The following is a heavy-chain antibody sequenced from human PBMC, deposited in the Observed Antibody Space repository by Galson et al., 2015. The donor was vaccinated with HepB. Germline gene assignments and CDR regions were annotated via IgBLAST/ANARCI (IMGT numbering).Heavy chain of an antibody. Sequence: SLRLSCAASGFTFSGYEMNWVRQAPGKGLEWVSYISSRGSTIYYADSVKGRFTISRDNAKNSLYLQMNYLRAEDTAVYYCARTDCSGGSCYGPGYYGMDVWGQGTTVTVSS. D-gene: IGHD2-15*01. J-gene: IGHJ6*02. V-gene: IGHV3-48*03. CDR1: GFTFSGYE. CDR3: ARTDCSGGSCYGPGYYGMDV. CDR2: ISSRGSTI.